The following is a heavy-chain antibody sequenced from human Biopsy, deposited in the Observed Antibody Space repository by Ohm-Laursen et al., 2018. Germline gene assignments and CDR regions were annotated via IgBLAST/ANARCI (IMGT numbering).Heavy chain of an antibody. Sequence: TLSLTCAVNGESSSGYFWNWIRQPPGKGLEWIGEINQSGSTKYNPSLKRRATLSADSSNSQFSLRVISVTAADTAIYYCARGSGYFKLDVWGQGTTVTASS. D-gene: IGHD5-12*01. J-gene: IGHJ6*02. V-gene: IGHV4-34*01. CDR3: ARGSGYFKLDV. CDR1: GESSSGYF. CDR2: INQSGST.